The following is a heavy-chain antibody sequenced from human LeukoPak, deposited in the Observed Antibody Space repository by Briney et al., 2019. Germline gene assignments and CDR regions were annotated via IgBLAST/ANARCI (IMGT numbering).Heavy chain of an antibody. Sequence: GGSLRLSSAASGFTFRNYGMHWVRHAPGKGLEWVAVISYDGSNKDYAESVKGRFTISRDNSKNTVYLQMNSLRPEDTAVFYCAKVSGFKITFGGVIDWGQGTPVTVSS. CDR2: ISYDGSNK. J-gene: IGHJ4*02. D-gene: IGHD3-16*02. CDR1: GFTFRNYG. V-gene: IGHV3-30*18. CDR3: AKVSGFKITFGGVID.